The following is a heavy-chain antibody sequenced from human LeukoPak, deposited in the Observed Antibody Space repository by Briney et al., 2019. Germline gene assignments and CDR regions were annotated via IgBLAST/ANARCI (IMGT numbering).Heavy chain of an antibody. CDR3: ASVTYQLLWGGDYFDY. D-gene: IGHD2-2*01. J-gene: IGHJ4*02. V-gene: IGHV4-31*03. CDR1: GGSISSGGYY. CDR2: IYYSGST. Sequence: SETLSLTCTVSGGSISSGGYYWSWIRQHPGKGLEWIGYIYYSGSTYYNPSLKSRVTISVDTSKNQFSLKPSSVTAADTAVYYCASVTYQLLWGGDYFDYWGQGTLVTVSS.